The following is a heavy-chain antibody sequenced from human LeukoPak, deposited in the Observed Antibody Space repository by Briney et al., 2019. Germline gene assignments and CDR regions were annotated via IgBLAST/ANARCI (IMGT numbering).Heavy chain of an antibody. V-gene: IGHV4-59*01. CDR1: GGSTSSYY. CDR2: IYYSGST. D-gene: IGHD3-3*01. J-gene: IGHJ6*03. Sequence: SETLSLTCTVSGGSTSSYYWSWIRQPPGKGLEWIGYIYYSGSTNYNPSLKSRVTISVDTSKNQFSLKLSSVTAADTAVYYCARGGLEWLTPYYYYMDVWGKGITVTVSS. CDR3: ARGGLEWLTPYYYYMDV.